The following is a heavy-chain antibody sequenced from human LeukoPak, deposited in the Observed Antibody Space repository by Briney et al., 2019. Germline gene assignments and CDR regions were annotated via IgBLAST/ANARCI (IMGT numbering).Heavy chain of an antibody. V-gene: IGHV3-23*01. CDR1: GFTFSSYG. D-gene: IGHD2-15*01. CDR3: AKVPILGYCSCGSCRNFDY. CDR2: MSGSGGST. Sequence: GGSLRLSCAASGFTFSSYGMSWVRQAPGKGLEWVSAMSGSGGSTYYADSVKGRFTISRDNSKNTLYLQMNSLRAEDTAVYYCAKVPILGYCSCGSCRNFDYWGQGTLVTVSS. J-gene: IGHJ4*02.